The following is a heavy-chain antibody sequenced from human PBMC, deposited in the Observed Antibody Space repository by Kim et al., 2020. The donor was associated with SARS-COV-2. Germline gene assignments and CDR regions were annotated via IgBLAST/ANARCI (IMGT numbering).Heavy chain of an antibody. J-gene: IGHJ4*02. CDR2: ST. CDR3: AREPSTYFDY. Sequence: STTYADSVKGRFTLSRDDSKNTVYLQMNSLRAEDTAVYFCAREPSTYFDYWGQGTLVTVSS. V-gene: IGHV3-66*01.